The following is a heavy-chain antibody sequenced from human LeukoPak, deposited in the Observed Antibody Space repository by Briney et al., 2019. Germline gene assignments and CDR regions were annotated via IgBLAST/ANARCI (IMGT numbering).Heavy chain of an antibody. V-gene: IGHV4-34*01. CDR1: GGSFSGYC. CDR3: ARDRMDYDILTGYPYYWYFDL. Sequence: SETLSLTCAVYGGSFSGYCWSWIRQPPGKGLEWIGEINHSGSTNYNPSLKSRVTISLDTSKNQFSLKLSSVTAADTAVYYCARDRMDYDILTGYPYYWYFDLWGRGTLVTVSS. J-gene: IGHJ2*01. D-gene: IGHD3-9*01. CDR2: INHSGST.